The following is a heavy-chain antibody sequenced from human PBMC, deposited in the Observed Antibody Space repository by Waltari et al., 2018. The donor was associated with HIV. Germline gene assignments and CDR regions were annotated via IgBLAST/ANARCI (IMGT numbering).Heavy chain of an antibody. Sequence: QLQLQASGPGLVTSSETLSLTCTDPGRSISRRSYYWGWIRQPPGKGLEWIGSIYYSGSTYYNPSLKSRVTISVDTSKNQFSLKLSSVTAADTAVYYCARVSYGSGGLDYWGQGTLVTVSS. CDR1: GRSISRRSYY. V-gene: IGHV4-39*07. J-gene: IGHJ4*02. CDR2: IYYSGST. CDR3: ARVSYGSGGLDY. D-gene: IGHD3-10*01.